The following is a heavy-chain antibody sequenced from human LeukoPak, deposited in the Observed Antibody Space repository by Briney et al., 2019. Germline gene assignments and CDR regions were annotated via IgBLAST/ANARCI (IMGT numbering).Heavy chain of an antibody. V-gene: IGHV3-23*01. Sequence: GGTLRLSCVASGFTFSTYGMSWVRQAPGKGLEWVSAISGSGGSTYYADSVKGRFTISRDNSKNTLYLQMNSLRAEDTAVYYCAKTTGTTFIDQYYFDYWGQGTLVTVSS. CDR3: AKTTGTTFIDQYYFDY. J-gene: IGHJ4*02. CDR2: ISGSGGST. CDR1: GFTFSTYG. D-gene: IGHD1-1*01.